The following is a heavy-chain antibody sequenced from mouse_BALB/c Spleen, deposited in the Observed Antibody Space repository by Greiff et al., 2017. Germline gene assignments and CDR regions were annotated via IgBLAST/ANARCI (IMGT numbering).Heavy chain of an antibody. CDR3: ARGRTTATVFDY. CDR1: GFTFSSYA. V-gene: IGHV5-6-5*01. Sequence: EVQLVESGGGLVKPGGSLKLSCAASGFTFSSYAMSWVRQTPEKRLEWVASISSGGSTYYPDSVKGRFTISRDNARNILYLQMSSLRSEDTAMYYYARGRTTATVFDYWGQGTTLTVSS. D-gene: IGHD1-2*01. CDR2: ISSGGST. J-gene: IGHJ2*01.